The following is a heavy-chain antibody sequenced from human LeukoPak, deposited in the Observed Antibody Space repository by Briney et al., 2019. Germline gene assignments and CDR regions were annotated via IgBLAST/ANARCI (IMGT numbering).Heavy chain of an antibody. CDR1: GYTLTELS. J-gene: IGHJ4*02. Sequence: ASVKVSCKVSGYTLTELSMHWVRQAPGIGLEWLGGFEPEDGETIYAQKFQGRVTMTEDTSTDTAYMELSSLRSEDTAVYYCATDREYSSGWYSRYWGQGTLVTVSS. CDR2: FEPEDGET. V-gene: IGHV1-24*01. CDR3: ATDREYSSGWYSRY. D-gene: IGHD6-19*01.